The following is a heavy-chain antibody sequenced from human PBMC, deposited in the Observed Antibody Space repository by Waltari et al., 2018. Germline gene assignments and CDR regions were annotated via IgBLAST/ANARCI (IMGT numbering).Heavy chain of an antibody. CDR3: ARRIAAAGTGAFDI. CDR1: GFTFSSYW. Sequence: EVQLVESGGGLVQPGGSLRLSCAASGFTFSSYWMSWVRQAPGKGLEWVANIKQDGSEKYYVDSVKGRFTISRDNAKNSLYLQMNSLRAEDTAVYYCARRIAAAGTGAFDIWGQGTMVTVSS. V-gene: IGHV3-7*01. D-gene: IGHD6-13*01. CDR2: IKQDGSEK. J-gene: IGHJ3*02.